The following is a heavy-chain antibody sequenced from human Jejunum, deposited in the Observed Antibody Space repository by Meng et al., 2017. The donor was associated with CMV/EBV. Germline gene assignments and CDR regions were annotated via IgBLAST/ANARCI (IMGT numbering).Heavy chain of an antibody. V-gene: IGHV3-21*01. CDR3: ARDLSRQQPLGFDY. CDR2: ISSISHYI. Sequence: GFTFSSFCMTWVRQAPGKGLEWVSTISSISHYIYYADSVRGRFTISRDNAKNSVYLQMNSLRAEDTAVYYCARDLSRQQPLGFDYWGQGTLVTVSS. D-gene: IGHD6-6*01. CDR1: GFTFSSFC. J-gene: IGHJ4*02.